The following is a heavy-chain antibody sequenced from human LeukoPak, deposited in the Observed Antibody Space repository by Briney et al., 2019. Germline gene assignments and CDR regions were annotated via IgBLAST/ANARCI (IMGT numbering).Heavy chain of an antibody. CDR3: ARAYCGGDCHVLINWFDT. D-gene: IGHD2-21*02. Sequence: SETLSLTCTVSGYSISSGYYWAWIRQPPGKGLEWIGSIYHSGSTYYNPSLKSRVTISVDTSKNQFSLKLSSVPAADTAVYYCARAYCGGDCHVLINWFDTWGQGTLVTVSS. CDR2: IYHSGST. V-gene: IGHV4-38-2*02. CDR1: GYSISSGYY. J-gene: IGHJ5*02.